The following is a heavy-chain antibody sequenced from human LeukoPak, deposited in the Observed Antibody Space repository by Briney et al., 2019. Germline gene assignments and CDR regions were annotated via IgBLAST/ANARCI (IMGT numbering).Heavy chain of an antibody. CDR1: GFTFSSYS. V-gene: IGHV3-21*01. CDR3: ARDLSRYYYSSGYYSPRNAFDI. Sequence: GGSLRLSCAASGFTFSSYSMNWVRQAPGKGLEWVSSISSSSSYIYYADSLKGRFTISRDNAKNSLYLQMNSLRAEDTAVYYCARDLSRYYYSSGYYSPRNAFDIWGQGTMVTVSS. D-gene: IGHD3-22*01. J-gene: IGHJ3*02. CDR2: ISSSSSYI.